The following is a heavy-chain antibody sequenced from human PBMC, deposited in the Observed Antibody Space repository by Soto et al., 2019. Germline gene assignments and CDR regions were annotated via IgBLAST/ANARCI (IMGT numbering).Heavy chain of an antibody. D-gene: IGHD2-2*01. Sequence: GGSLRLSCAASGFTFRSYAMSWVRQAPGKGLEWVSAISGSGGSTYYADSVKGRFTISRDNSKNTLYLQMNSLRAEDTAVYYCAKDVTAYPLQFGPGALFDCWGQGTLVTVSS. CDR2: ISGSGGST. CDR3: AKDVTAYPLQFGPGALFDC. J-gene: IGHJ4*02. CDR1: GFTFRSYA. V-gene: IGHV3-23*01.